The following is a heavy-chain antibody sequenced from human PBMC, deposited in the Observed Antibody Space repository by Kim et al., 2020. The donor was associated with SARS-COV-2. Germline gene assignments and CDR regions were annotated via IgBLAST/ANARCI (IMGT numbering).Heavy chain of an antibody. Sequence: GGSLRLSCAVSGFTFSSYSMNWVRQAPGKGLEWLSYISSSSSTIYYADSVKGRFTISRDNAKNSLYLQMNSLRAEDTAVYYCVNEEPGGGSCWNYWGLGTLVTVSS. CDR2: ISSSSSTI. V-gene: IGHV3-48*04. D-gene: IGHD2-15*01. J-gene: IGHJ4*02. CDR1: GFTFSSYS. CDR3: VNEEPGGGSCWNY.